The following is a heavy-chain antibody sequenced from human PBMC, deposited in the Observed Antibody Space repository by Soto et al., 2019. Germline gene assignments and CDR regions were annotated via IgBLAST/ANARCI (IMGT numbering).Heavy chain of an antibody. J-gene: IGHJ5*02. V-gene: IGHV4-30-2*02. Sequence: SETLSLTCAVSGGSISSGGYSWSWIRQPPGKGLEWIGYIYHSGSTNYNPSLKSRVTISVDTSKNQFSLKLSSVTAADTAVYYCARQYYYDSSSLLGPWGQGTLVTVSS. CDR2: IYHSGST. D-gene: IGHD3-22*01. CDR1: GGSISSGGYS. CDR3: ARQYYYDSSSLLGP.